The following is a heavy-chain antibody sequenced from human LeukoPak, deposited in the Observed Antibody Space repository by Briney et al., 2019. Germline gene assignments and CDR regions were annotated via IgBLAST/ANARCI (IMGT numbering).Heavy chain of an antibody. CDR2: INHSGST. Sequence: SETLSLTCAVYGGSFSGYYWSWIRQPPGKGLEWIGEINHSGSTNYNPSLKSRVTISVDTSKNQFSLKLSSVAAADTAVYYCARGVTAGGSGWSLFDYWGQGTLVTVSS. D-gene: IGHD6-19*01. CDR3: ARGVTAGGSGWSLFDY. CDR1: GGSFSGYY. J-gene: IGHJ4*02. V-gene: IGHV4-34*01.